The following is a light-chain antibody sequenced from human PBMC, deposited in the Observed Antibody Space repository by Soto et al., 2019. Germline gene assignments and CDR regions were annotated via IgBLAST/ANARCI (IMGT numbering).Light chain of an antibody. CDR2: GAS. CDR3: QQYVTSPFT. Sequence: EIVLTQSPGTLSLSPGERATFSCRASQSVSSSYLAWYQQKPGQAPRLLIYGASSRATGIPDRFSGSGSGTDFTLTISRLETEDFAVYYCQQYVTSPFTFGPGTKVDIK. J-gene: IGKJ3*01. CDR1: QSVSSSY. V-gene: IGKV3-20*01.